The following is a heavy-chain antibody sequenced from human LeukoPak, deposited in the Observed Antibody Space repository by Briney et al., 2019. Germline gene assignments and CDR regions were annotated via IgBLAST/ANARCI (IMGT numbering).Heavy chain of an antibody. CDR2: IYYSGST. CDR1: GGSISSSSYY. CDR3: VRHDGRGGATMGAFDS. D-gene: IGHD5-12*01. Sequence: SETLSLTCTVSGGSISSSSYYWGWIRQPPGKGLEWIGSIYYSGSTYNNPSLDGRVTVSLDTSANQFSLQLNSVTAADTAVYYCVRHDGRGGATMGAFDSWGQGSLVTVSS. V-gene: IGHV4-39*01. J-gene: IGHJ5*01.